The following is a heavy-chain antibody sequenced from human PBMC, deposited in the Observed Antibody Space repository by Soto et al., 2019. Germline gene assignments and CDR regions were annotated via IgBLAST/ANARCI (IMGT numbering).Heavy chain of an antibody. CDR3: ARSFGVAAAGPFDY. CDR2: IYYSGST. Sequence: PSETLSLTCTVSGGSIRSGDYYWSWIRQPPGKGLEWIGYIYYSGSTYYNPSLKSRVTISVDTSKNQFSLKLSSVTAADTAVYNCARSFGVAAAGPFDYWGQGTLVTISS. V-gene: IGHV4-30-4*01. J-gene: IGHJ4*02. CDR1: GGSIRSGDYY. D-gene: IGHD6-13*01.